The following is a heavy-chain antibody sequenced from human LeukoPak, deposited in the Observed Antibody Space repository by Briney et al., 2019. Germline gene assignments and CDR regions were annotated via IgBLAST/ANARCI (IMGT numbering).Heavy chain of an antibody. CDR2: INPDTGDK. J-gene: IGHJ4*02. Sequence: GASVTVSCKASGYTLTNYHINWVRQASGQGLEWMTWINPDTGDKGYARKFQDRVTITTDTSISTAYMELSSLSSEDTAVYFCARTTSMTASGYDYWGQGTLVTVSS. CDR3: ARTTSMTASGYDY. V-gene: IGHV1-8*03. CDR1: GYTLTNYH. D-gene: IGHD2-21*02.